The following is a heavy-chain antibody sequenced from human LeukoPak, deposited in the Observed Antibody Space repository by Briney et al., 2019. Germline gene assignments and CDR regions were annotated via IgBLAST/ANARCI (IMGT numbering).Heavy chain of an antibody. Sequence: ASVKVSCKASGYTFASYGISWVRQAPGQGLEWMGWISAYNGNTNYAQKLQGRVTMTTDTSTSTAYMELRSLRSDDTAVYYCARVSGVNYYYYMDVWGKGTTVTVSS. V-gene: IGHV1-18*01. CDR2: ISAYNGNT. CDR3: ARVSGVNYYYYMDV. D-gene: IGHD3-10*01. J-gene: IGHJ6*03. CDR1: GYTFASYG.